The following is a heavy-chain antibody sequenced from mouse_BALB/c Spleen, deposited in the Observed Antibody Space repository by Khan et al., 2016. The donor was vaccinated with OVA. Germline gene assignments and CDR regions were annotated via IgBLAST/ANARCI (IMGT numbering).Heavy chain of an antibody. J-gene: IGHJ2*01. CDR3: ARWNYRYDGYFDY. Sequence: EVQLQESGPSLVKPSQTLSLTCSVTGDSITSGYWNWLRKFPGNKLEYMGYISSSDSTLYNPSLKSRISITRDTYKNQTYLQLNSETTEDTAPYLCARWNYRYDGYFDYWGQGTTLTVSS. V-gene: IGHV3-8*02. CDR1: GDSITSGY. D-gene: IGHD2-14*01. CDR2: ISSSDST.